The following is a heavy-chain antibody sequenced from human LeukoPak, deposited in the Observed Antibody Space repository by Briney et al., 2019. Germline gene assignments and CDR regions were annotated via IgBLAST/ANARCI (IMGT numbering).Heavy chain of an antibody. CDR1: GFTFSTYA. Sequence: GGSLRLSCAASGFTFSTYAMTWVRQAPGKGLEWVSGINSNGDDIYYADSVRGRFTISRDNSKNALYLQMDSLRAEDTAVYYCARDDYLGYWGQGTLVTVSS. J-gene: IGHJ4*02. D-gene: IGHD3-16*01. V-gene: IGHV3-23*01. CDR3: ARDDYLGY. CDR2: INSNGDDI.